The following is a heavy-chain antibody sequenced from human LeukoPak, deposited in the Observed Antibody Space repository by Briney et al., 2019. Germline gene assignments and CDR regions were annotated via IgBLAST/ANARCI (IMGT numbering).Heavy chain of an antibody. Sequence: PSETLSLTRTVSVGSISGYNGSWIRQPPGKGLEWIGRTYTSGSTNYNPSLKSRVTMSVDTSKNQFSLKLSSVTAADTAVYYCARDPSEGIPDWGQGTLVTVSS. CDR1: VGSISGYN. CDR2: TYTSGST. V-gene: IGHV4-4*07. J-gene: IGHJ4*02. D-gene: IGHD1-14*01. CDR3: ARDPSEGIPD.